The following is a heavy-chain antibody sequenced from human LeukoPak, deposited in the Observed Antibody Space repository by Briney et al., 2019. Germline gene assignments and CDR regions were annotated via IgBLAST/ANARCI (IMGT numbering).Heavy chain of an antibody. D-gene: IGHD3-10*01. V-gene: IGHV3-23*01. J-gene: IGHJ3*02. CDR1: GFTFSKCA. CDR2: ISGSGDNT. CDR3: AKGTNFYGSGIYYNDVFDI. Sequence: GGSLRLSCAASGFTFSKCAMSWVRQAPGKGLEWVSGISGSGDNTYYADSVKGRFTISRDNSKNTLHLQMNSLRAEDTAVYYCAKGTNFYGSGIYYNDVFDIWGQGTMVTVSS.